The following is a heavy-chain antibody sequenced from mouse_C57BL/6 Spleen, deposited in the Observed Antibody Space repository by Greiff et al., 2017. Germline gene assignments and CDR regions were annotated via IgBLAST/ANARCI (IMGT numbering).Heavy chain of an antibody. V-gene: IGHV6-6*01. J-gene: IGHJ4*01. D-gene: IGHD1-1*01. CDR2: IRNKANNHAT. CDR3: TREGDGSSYPYYAMDY. CDR1: GFTFSDAW. Sequence: EVKVEESGGGLVQPGGSMKLSCAASGFTFSDAWMDWVRQSPEKGLEWVADIRNKANNHATYYAESVKGRFTISRDDSKSSVYLQMNSLRAEDTGIYYCTREGDGSSYPYYAMDYWGQGTSVTVSS.